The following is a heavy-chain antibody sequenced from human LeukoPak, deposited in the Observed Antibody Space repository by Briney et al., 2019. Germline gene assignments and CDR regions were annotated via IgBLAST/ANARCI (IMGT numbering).Heavy chain of an antibody. D-gene: IGHD6-13*01. J-gene: IGHJ4*02. CDR3: GGRKAVGPDYYTDY. CDR1: GGSISNYY. V-gene: IGHV4-59*08. Sequence: SATLPLTCTVSGGSISNYYWTWIRPPPGEGVEWIGYIYNSETTNDNPSHRSRVTISKDTSKTQFSLNLISATAAETAVYYGGGRKAVGPDYYTDYWGPGPLAIVSS. CDR2: IYNSETT.